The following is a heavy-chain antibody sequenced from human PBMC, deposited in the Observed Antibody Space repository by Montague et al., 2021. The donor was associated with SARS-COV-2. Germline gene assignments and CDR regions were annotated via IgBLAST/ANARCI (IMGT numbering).Heavy chain of an antibody. V-gene: IGHV3-23*01. CDR2: ITPSGDGT. J-gene: IGHJ3*02. CDR1: GFTFSSFA. D-gene: IGHD5-18*01. Sequence: SLRLSCAASGFTFSSFAVSWVRQAPGKGLEWVSTITPSGDGTYYADSVKGRFTISRDNSKNTLYLQMISLRAEDTAVYFCAEGYSYGSHTFDIWGQGTMVTVSS. CDR3: AEGYSYGSHTFDI.